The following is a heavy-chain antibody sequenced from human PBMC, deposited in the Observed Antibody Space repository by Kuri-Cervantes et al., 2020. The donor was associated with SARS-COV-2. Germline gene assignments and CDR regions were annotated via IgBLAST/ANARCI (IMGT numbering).Heavy chain of an antibody. CDR3: ARLITDTTRLTSRPADSSYGMDA. D-gene: IGHD1-7*01. Sequence: GSVKVSCKASVYTFTIYGISWVRKAPGQGLEWVGWISAYNGNTNYAQKLQGRVTFTTDTSTSTAYMALSSLCSEDTAVYYSARLITDTTRLTSRPADSSYGMDAWGQGTTVTVSS. CDR1: VYTFTIYG. CDR2: ISAYNGNT. V-gene: IGHV1-18*01. J-gene: IGHJ6*02.